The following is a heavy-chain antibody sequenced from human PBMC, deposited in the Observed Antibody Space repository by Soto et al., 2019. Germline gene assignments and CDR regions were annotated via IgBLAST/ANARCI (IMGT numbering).Heavy chain of an antibody. Sequence: QVQLVQSGAEVKKPGSSVKDSCKASGGTFSSYTISWVRQAPGQGLEWMGRIIPILGIANYAQKFQGRVTITADKSTSTAYMELSSLRSEDTAVYYCAIETVTTTNDAFDIWGQGTMVTVSS. CDR3: AIETVTTTNDAFDI. V-gene: IGHV1-69*02. J-gene: IGHJ3*02. CDR1: GGTFSSYT. D-gene: IGHD4-17*01. CDR2: IIPILGIA.